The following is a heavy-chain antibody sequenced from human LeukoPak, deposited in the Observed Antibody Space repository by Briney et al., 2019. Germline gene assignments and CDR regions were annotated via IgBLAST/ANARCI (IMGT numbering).Heavy chain of an antibody. V-gene: IGHV4-59*01. Sequence: SETLPLTCTVYGDPISSYYWSSIRQPPGKGLEYIGYISYSGTTSYNPSLKSRVTISVDTSKNQFSLKLSSVTAADTAVYYCARDKGLPQAFDIWGQGTMVTVSS. CDR2: ISYSGTT. CDR1: GDPISSYY. D-gene: IGHD5/OR15-5a*01. J-gene: IGHJ3*02. CDR3: ARDKGLPQAFDI.